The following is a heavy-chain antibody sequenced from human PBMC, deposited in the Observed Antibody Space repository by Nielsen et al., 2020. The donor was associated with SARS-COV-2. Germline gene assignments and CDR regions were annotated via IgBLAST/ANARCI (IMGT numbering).Heavy chain of an antibody. Sequence: GGSLRLSCKPSGFSFTNYWISWVRQLPGKGLEWMGNIDPTDSHTNYSPSFQGHVTISADKSITTAYLQWSSLEASDSAMYYCARQPRSIISNWFDPWGQGTLVTVSS. CDR3: ARQPRSIISNWFDP. D-gene: IGHD1-14*01. V-gene: IGHV5-10-1*01. CDR1: GFSFTNYW. CDR2: IDPTDSHT. J-gene: IGHJ5*02.